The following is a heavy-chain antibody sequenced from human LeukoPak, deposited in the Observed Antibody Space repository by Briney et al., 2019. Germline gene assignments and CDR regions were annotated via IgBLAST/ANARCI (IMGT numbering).Heavy chain of an antibody. CDR2: IGPTGSDR. CDR1: GLTFSTSG. J-gene: IGHJ4*02. Sequence: GGSLRLSCTASGLTFSTSGFNWVRQAPGKGLEWVASIGPTGSDRYHADSIKGRFTISRDNANNFLYLQMNSLRAEDAAVYYCATETNGRHYDYWGQGALLTVSS. V-gene: IGHV3-21*06. CDR3: ATETNGRHYDY. D-gene: IGHD1-14*01.